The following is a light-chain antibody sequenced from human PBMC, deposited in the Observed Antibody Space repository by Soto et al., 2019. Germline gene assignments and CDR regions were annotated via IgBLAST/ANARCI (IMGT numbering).Light chain of an antibody. CDR3: QQYGGASTGP. CDR1: QSVSSSY. J-gene: IGKJ1*01. V-gene: IGKV3-20*01. CDR2: GAS. Sequence: EIVLTQSPGTLSLSPGEGATLSCRASQSVSSSYLAWYQQKPGQGPRLLIYGASSRATGIPDRFSGSGSGTDFTLTISSLEPEDLAVYYCQQYGGASTGPFGQGPKVDIK.